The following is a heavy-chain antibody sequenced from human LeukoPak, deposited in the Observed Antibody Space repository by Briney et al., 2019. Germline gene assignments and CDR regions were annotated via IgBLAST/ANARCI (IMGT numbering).Heavy chain of an antibody. V-gene: IGHV1-46*01. CDR3: ARVSDVVYSRGFDP. D-gene: IGHD2-15*01. J-gene: IGHJ5*02. CDR1: GYSFTTYN. CDR2: INPTDGST. Sequence: ASVKVSCKASGYSFTTYNIHWVRQAPRQGLEWMGIINPTDGSTSYAQNFQGRVTVTRDTSTSTVYMELSSLRSEDTAVYYCARVSDVVYSRGFDPWGQGTLVTVSS.